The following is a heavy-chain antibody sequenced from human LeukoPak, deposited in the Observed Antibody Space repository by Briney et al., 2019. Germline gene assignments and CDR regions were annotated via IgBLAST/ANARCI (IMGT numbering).Heavy chain of an antibody. J-gene: IGHJ6*03. V-gene: IGHV4-38-2*02. Sequence: SETLSLACTVSGYSISSGYYWGWIRQPPGKGLEWIGSIYHSGSTYYNPSLKSRVTISVDTSKNQFSLKLSSVTAADTAVYYCARADYSSTWSHDYYYMDVWGKGTTVTVSS. CDR1: GYSISSGYY. D-gene: IGHD6-13*01. CDR2: IYHSGST. CDR3: ARADYSSTWSHDYYYMDV.